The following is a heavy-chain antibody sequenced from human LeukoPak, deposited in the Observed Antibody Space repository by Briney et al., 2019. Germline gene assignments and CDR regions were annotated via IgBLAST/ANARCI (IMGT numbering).Heavy chain of an antibody. Sequence: GGSLRLSCAASGFTFSSYAMHWVRQAPGKGLEWVAVISYDGSNKYYADSVKGRFTISRDNSKNTLYLQMNSLRAEDTAVYYCVRGGWELQYYFDYWGQGTLVTVSS. V-gene: IGHV3-30-3*01. CDR1: GFTFSSYA. D-gene: IGHD1-26*01. J-gene: IGHJ4*02. CDR3: VRGGWELQYYFDY. CDR2: ISYDGSNK.